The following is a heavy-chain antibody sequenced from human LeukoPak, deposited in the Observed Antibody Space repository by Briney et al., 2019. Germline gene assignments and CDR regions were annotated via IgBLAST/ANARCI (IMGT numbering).Heavy chain of an antibody. CDR2: IYYSGST. J-gene: IGHJ4*02. CDR1: GGSISSSSYY. V-gene: IGHV4-39*01. D-gene: IGHD2-2*01. CDR3: ARRRPYCSSTSCYYYFDY. Sequence: SETLSLTCTVSGGSISSSSYYWGWIRQPPGKGLEWIVSIYYSGSTYYNPSLKSRVTISVDTSKNQFSLKLSSVTAADTAVYYCARRRPYCSSTSCYYYFDYWGQGTLVTVSS.